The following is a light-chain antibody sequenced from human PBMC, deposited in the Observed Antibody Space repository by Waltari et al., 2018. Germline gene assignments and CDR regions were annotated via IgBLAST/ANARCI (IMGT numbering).Light chain of an antibody. J-gene: IGLJ6*01. V-gene: IGLV2-14*03. CDR1: SSDVGGYNY. CDR2: DVS. CDR3: SSYTSSSTLV. Sequence: QSALTQPASVSGSPGQSITISCTGTSSDVGGYNYVSWYQQHPGKAPKLMIYDVSNRPSGGSNRFSGSKSGNTASLTISGLQAEDEADYYGSSYTSSSTLVFGSGTKVTVL.